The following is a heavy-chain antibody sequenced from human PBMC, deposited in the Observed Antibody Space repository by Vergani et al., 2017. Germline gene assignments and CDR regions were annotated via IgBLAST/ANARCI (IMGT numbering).Heavy chain of an antibody. D-gene: IGHD1-1*01. CDR2: ISGSGGNT. CDR3: AKGTAYYYYGMDV. CDR1: GFTFSSYA. V-gene: IGHV3-23*01. Sequence: EVQLLESGGGLVQPGGSLRLSCAASGFTFSSYAMSWVRQAPGKGLEWVSAISGSGGNTYYADSVKGRFTISRDNSKNTLYLQMNSLRAEDTAVYYCAKGTAYYYYGMDVWGQGTTVTVSS. J-gene: IGHJ6*02.